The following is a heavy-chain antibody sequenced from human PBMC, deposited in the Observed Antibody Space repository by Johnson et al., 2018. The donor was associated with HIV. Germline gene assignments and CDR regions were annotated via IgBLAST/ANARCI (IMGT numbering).Heavy chain of an antibody. Sequence: VQLVESGGGVVQPGRSLRLSCAASGFTFSSYALHWVRQAPGKGLEWVANIIEDGSEKYYADSVKGRFNISRDNAKNSLYLQMNSLKTEDTAVYYCTTAGEGYCSGGSCFYDAFDIWGQGTMVTVSS. CDR2: IIEDGSEK. CDR3: TTAGEGYCSGGSCFYDAFDI. J-gene: IGHJ3*02. CDR1: GFTFSSYA. D-gene: IGHD2-15*01. V-gene: IGHV3-7*03.